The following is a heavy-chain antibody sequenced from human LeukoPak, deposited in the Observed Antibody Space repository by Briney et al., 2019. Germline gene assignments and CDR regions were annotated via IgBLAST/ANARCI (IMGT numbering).Heavy chain of an antibody. Sequence: QAGGSLRPSCAASGFTFSSYEMNWVRQAPGKGLEWVSYISSSGSTIYYADSVKGRFTISRDNAKNSLYLQMNSLRAEDTAVYYCARVYTVTPLYGMDVWGQGTTVTVSS. J-gene: IGHJ6*02. CDR1: GFTFSSYE. CDR2: ISSSGSTI. D-gene: IGHD4-17*01. CDR3: ARVYTVTPLYGMDV. V-gene: IGHV3-48*03.